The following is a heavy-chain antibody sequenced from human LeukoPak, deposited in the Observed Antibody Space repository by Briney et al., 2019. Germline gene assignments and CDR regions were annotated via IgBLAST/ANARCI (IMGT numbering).Heavy chain of an antibody. Sequence: PGGSLRLSCAASGFTFRNYAMHWVRQAPGKGLVWVSHINSAGSSTTYADSVKGRFTISRDNAKNTLYLQVNSLRAEDTAVYYCEREAPCGSDCSYYPDYWGQGTLVTVSS. CDR2: INSAGSST. CDR3: EREAPCGSDCSYYPDY. D-gene: IGHD2-21*02. J-gene: IGHJ4*02. CDR1: GFTFRNYA. V-gene: IGHV3-74*01.